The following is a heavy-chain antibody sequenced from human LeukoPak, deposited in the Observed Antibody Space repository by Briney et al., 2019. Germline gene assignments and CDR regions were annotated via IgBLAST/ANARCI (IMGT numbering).Heavy chain of an antibody. CDR1: GGSISSSSSS. CDR2: IYYSGST. D-gene: IGHD3-9*01. V-gene: IGHV4-39*01. Sequence: SETLSLTCTVSGGSISSSSSSWGWIRQPPGKGLEWIGSIYYSGSTYYNPSLKSRVTISVDTSKNQFSLKLSSVTAADTAVYYCARWGDYDILTGYYVFDYWGQGTLVTVSS. CDR3: ARWGDYDILTGYYVFDY. J-gene: IGHJ4*02.